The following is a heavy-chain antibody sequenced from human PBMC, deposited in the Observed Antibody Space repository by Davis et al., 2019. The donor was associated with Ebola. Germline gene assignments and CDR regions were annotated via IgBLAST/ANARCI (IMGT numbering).Heavy chain of an antibody. CDR3: AKGYSSSWSNWFDP. D-gene: IGHD6-13*01. J-gene: IGHJ5*02. CDR1: GFTFSSYA. V-gene: IGHV3-30-3*01. CDR2: ISYDGSNK. Sequence: GESLKISCAASGFTFSSYAMHWVRQAPGKGLEWVAVISYDGSNKYYADSVKGRFTISRDNSKNTLYLQMNSLRAEDTAVYYCAKGYSSSWSNWFDPWGQGTLVTVSS.